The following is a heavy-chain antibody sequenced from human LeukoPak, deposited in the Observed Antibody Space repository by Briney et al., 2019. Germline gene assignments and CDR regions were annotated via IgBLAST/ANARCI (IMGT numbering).Heavy chain of an antibody. CDR3: ARLTVSGQLDY. D-gene: IGHD6-19*01. CDR1: GFSVRNNY. Sequence: GGSLRLSCAASGFSVRNNYINWVRRAPGRGLEWVSVVYSDGSKYYADSVKGRFTISRDFSKNTLYLQMNSFRVEDTAVYYCARLTVSGQLDYWGQGTLVTVSS. J-gene: IGHJ4*02. CDR2: VYSDGSK. V-gene: IGHV3-66*01.